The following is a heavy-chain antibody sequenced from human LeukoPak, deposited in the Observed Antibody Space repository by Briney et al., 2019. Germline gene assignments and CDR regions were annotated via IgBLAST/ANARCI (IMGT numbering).Heavy chain of an antibody. D-gene: IGHD3-22*01. Sequence: PSETLSLTCAVYGGSFSGYYWSWIRQPPGKGLEWIGEINHSGSTNYNPSLKSRVTISVDTSKNQFSLKLSSVTAADTAVYYCARLGRLHYYDSSGYYYGYWGQGTLVTVSP. CDR1: GGSFSGYY. V-gene: IGHV4-34*01. CDR3: ARLGRLHYYDSSGYYYGY. J-gene: IGHJ4*02. CDR2: INHSGST.